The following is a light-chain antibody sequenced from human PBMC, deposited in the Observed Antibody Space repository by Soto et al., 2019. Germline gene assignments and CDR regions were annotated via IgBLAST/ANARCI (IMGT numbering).Light chain of an antibody. J-gene: IGKJ4*01. V-gene: IGKV1-39*01. CDR2: AAD. Sequence: DTQMTQSPSFLSASIGERVTITCRASQSVNKYLNWYQHKLGKSPQLLIYAADSLQTGVPSRFSGSGSGTDFTLTISGLDPEDCATCYCQQNYRTSLSLGGGTTVE. CDR1: QSVNKY. CDR3: QQNYRTSLS.